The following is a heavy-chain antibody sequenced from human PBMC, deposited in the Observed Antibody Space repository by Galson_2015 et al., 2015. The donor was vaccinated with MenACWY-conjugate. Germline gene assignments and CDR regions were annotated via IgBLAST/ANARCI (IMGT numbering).Heavy chain of an antibody. J-gene: IGHJ4*02. CDR1: GGSISNYY. CDR3: ARAFTGWNYFDY. V-gene: IGHV4-59*01. D-gene: IGHD2-15*01. CDR2: IYYTGNT. Sequence: ETLSLTCTVSGGSISNYYWSWIRQPPGPGLEWIGYIYYTGNTNYNPSLRSRVTISVDTSKNQLSLKLTSVTAADTAVYYCARAFTGWNYFDYWGQGTQVTVSS.